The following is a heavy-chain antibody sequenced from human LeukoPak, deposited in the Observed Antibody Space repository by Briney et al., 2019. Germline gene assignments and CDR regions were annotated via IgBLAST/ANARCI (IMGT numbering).Heavy chain of an antibody. CDR1: GFSVSGHY. V-gene: IGHV3-66*01. J-gene: IGHJ4*02. CDR2: LYSGGDT. Sequence: GGSLTLTCAASGFSVSGHYMSWVLQAPGTGLEWVSVLYSGGDTYYADSVKGRFTISRDTSKNTLYLQMNGLRAEDTAVYYCARGNTGYSSAWGRDFDYWGQGTLVTVSS. CDR3: ARGNTGYSSAWGRDFDY. D-gene: IGHD6-19*01.